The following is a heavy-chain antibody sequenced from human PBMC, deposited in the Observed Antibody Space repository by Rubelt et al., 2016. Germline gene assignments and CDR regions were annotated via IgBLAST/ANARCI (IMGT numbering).Heavy chain of an antibody. CDR3: TRERASGYAAVDY. Sequence: QVQLVESGGGVVQPGRSLRLSCAASGFTFSNYGMHWVRQAPGKGLEWVAVISYDGSNKYHADSVKGRFTISRDNSKNTLYLQMNSLRAEDTAVYYCTRERASGYAAVDYWGQGTRVTVSS. D-gene: IGHD5-12*01. CDR1: GFTFSNYG. J-gene: IGHJ4*02. CDR2: ISYDGSNK. V-gene: IGHV3-30*03.